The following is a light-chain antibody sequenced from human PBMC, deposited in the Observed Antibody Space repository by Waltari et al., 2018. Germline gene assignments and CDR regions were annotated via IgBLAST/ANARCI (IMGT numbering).Light chain of an antibody. CDR3: QQYYSYRA. J-gene: IGKJ1*01. CDR2: KAS. Sequence: DVPMTQSPSTLCAYVGDSVTITCRARQSIDTWLAWYQQKPGKAPKLLIYKASTLQSGVPSRFSGSGSGTEFTLTISSLQPDDSATYYCQQYYSYRAFGQGTKVEIK. V-gene: IGKV1-5*03. CDR1: QSIDTW.